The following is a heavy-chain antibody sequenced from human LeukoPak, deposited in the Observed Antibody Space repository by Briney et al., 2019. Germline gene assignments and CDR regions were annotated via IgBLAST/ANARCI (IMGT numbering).Heavy chain of an antibody. J-gene: IGHJ4*02. CDR2: IYYSGST. V-gene: IGHV4-31*03. CDR1: GGSISSGDYY. Sequence: SQTLSLTCTVSGGSISSGDYYWSWIRQHPGTGLEWIGYIYYSGSTYYNPSLKSRVTISVDTSKNQFSLKLSSVTAADTAVYYCARGILGEGFWPVDYWGQGTLVTVSS. CDR3: ARGILGEGFWPVDY. D-gene: IGHD3-16*01.